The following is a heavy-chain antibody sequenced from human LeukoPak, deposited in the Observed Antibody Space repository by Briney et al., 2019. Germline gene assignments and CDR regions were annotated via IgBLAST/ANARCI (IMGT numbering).Heavy chain of an antibody. CDR2: INHSGST. CDR1: GGSSSGYY. D-gene: IGHD4-11*01. Sequence: SETLSLTCAVYGGSSSGYYWSWIRQPPGKGLEWIGEINHSGSTNYNPSLKSRVTISVDTSKNQSSLKLSSVTAADTAVYYCARGPSPTTVTTNYYYGMDVWGQGTTVTVSS. CDR3: ARGPSPTTVTTNYYYGMDV. V-gene: IGHV4-34*01. J-gene: IGHJ6*02.